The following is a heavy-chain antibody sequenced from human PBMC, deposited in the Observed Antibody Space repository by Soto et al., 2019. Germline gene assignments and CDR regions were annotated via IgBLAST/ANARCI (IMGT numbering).Heavy chain of an antibody. CDR3: ARAPIPNWNYYGMDV. Sequence: QVQLQESGPGQVKPSKPLSLTCPFSGGPVKSGGYPWSWFRRHPGKGLEWIGDIYYSGSPYYNPSLKSRVTISIDTSTNHFSLHLSALTAADTAVYYCARAPIPNWNYYGMDVWGQGTTVTVSS. J-gene: IGHJ6*02. CDR1: GGPVKSGGYP. V-gene: IGHV4-31*03. D-gene: IGHD1-1*01. CDR2: IYYSGSP.